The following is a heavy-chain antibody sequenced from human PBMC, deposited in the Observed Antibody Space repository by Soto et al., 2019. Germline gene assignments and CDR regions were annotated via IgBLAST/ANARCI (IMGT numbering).Heavy chain of an antibody. CDR2: INHSGST. V-gene: IGHV4-4*02. J-gene: IGHJ6*03. D-gene: IGHD1-26*01. CDR1: GGSISISNW. Sequence: QVQLQESGPGLVNPSETLSLTCAVSGGSISISNWWSWVRQTPGKRLEWIGKINHSGSTNYSPSLTGRITIYVDQSKGQFSLKMNSVTAADTAVYYCARGGYYFYMDVWGKGPTVTVSS. CDR3: ARGGYYFYMDV.